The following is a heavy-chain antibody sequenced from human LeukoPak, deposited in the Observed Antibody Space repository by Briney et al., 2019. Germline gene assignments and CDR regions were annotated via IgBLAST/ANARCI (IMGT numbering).Heavy chain of an antibody. CDR3: ARGDYFDY. V-gene: IGHV1-69*04. CDR1: GGTFSSYA. Sequence: SVKVSCKASGGTFSSYAISWVRQAPGQGLEWMGRIIPILGIANYAQKFQGRVTITADKSTNTAYMELSSLRSEDTAVYYCARGDYFDYWGQGTLVTVSS. J-gene: IGHJ4*02. CDR2: IIPILGIA.